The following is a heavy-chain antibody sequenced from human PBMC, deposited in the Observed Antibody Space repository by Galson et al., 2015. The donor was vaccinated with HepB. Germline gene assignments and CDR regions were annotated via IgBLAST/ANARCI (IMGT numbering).Heavy chain of an antibody. D-gene: IGHD3-22*01. Sequence: SLRLSCAASGFTFSSYAMNWVRQAPGKGLEWVSAISGSGGSTYYADSVKGRFTISRDNSKNTLYLQMNSLRAEDTAVYYCAGRVDSDSRGQFDYWGQGTLVTVSS. CDR2: ISGSGGST. CDR3: AGRVDSDSRGQFDY. J-gene: IGHJ4*02. V-gene: IGHV3-23*01. CDR1: GFTFSSYA.